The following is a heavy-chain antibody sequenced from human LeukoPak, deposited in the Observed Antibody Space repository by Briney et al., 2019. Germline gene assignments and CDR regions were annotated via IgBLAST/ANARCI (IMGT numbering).Heavy chain of an antibody. D-gene: IGHD2-21*01. CDR3: ARVSCDPPVGCFDY. CDR1: GFTFSDYY. CDR2: ISGSGSTI. J-gene: IGHJ4*02. V-gene: IGHV3-11*01. Sequence: GSLRLSCAASGFTFSDYYMSWIRQAPGKGLEWVSYISGSGSTIYYADSVKGRFTISRDNAKNSLYLQMNSLRAEDTAVYYCARVSCDPPVGCFDYWGQGTLVTVSS.